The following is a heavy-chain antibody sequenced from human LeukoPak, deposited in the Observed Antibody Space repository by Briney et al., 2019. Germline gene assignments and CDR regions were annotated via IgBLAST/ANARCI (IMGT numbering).Heavy chain of an antibody. CDR3: ARDSSRHSGSYLDP. V-gene: IGHV3-7*01. Sequence: SGGSLRLSCAASGFTFSNYWMSWVRQAPGKGLEWVANINEDGSEKYYVDSVKGRFTISRDSAKNSLYLQMNSLRVEDTAVYYCARDSSRHSGSYLDPWGQGTLVTVSS. D-gene: IGHD1-26*01. CDR2: INEDGSEK. J-gene: IGHJ5*02. CDR1: GFTFSNYW.